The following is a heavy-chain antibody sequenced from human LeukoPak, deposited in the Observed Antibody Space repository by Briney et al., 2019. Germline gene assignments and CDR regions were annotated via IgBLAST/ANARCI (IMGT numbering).Heavy chain of an antibody. Sequence: GGSLKISCKCSGYTFISYWIGWVRPMPGKGLEGMGIIYPGDSNSRYSPSFQGQVTTLVDKSISTAYLQWSSLKASDTAMYYCARRRAVAGTYYFDLWGQGTLVTVSS. CDR1: GYTFISYW. J-gene: IGHJ4*02. V-gene: IGHV5-51*01. D-gene: IGHD6-19*01. CDR3: ARRRAVAGTYYFDL. CDR2: IYPGDSNS.